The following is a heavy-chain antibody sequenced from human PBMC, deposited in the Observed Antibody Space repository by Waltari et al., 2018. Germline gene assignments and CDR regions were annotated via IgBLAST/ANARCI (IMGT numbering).Heavy chain of an antibody. Sequence: QVQLVQSGAEVKKPGSSMKVSCKASGGTFSSYTISWVRQAPGQGLEWMGRIIPILGIANYAQKFQGRVTITADKSTSTAYMELSSLRSEDTAVYYCARDAPYSSGWAFDYWGQGTLVTVSS. CDR2: IIPILGIA. CDR1: GGTFSSYT. D-gene: IGHD6-19*01. J-gene: IGHJ4*02. CDR3: ARDAPYSSGWAFDY. V-gene: IGHV1-69*08.